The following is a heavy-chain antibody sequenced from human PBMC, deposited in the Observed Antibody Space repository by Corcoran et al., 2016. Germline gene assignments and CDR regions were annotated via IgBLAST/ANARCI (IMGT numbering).Heavy chain of an antibody. J-gene: IGHJ3*02. CDR1: GGSISSSSYY. CDR2: IYYSGST. V-gene: IGHV4-39*01. CDR3: ARRSYYDFLVDAFDI. Sequence: QLQLQESGPGLVKPSETLSLTCTVSGGSISSSSYYWGWIRQPPGKGLEWIGSIYYSGSTYYNPSLKSRVTISVDTSKNQFSLKLSSVTAADTAVYYCARRSYYDFLVDAFDIWGQGTMVTVSS. D-gene: IGHD3-3*01.